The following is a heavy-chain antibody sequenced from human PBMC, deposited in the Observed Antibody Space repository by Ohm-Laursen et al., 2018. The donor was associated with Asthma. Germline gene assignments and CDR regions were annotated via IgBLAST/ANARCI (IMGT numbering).Heavy chain of an antibody. V-gene: IGHV3-48*04. Sequence: SLRLSCSASGFTFSSYALNWVRQAPGKGLDWVSYINGDSKSIHYGDSVRGRFTVSRDNAKNSLYLQMNSLRAEDTAVYYCARDGAESSIAARNFDYWGQGTLVTVSS. J-gene: IGHJ4*02. CDR1: GFTFSSYA. D-gene: IGHD6-6*01. CDR3: ARDGAESSIAARNFDY. CDR2: INGDSKSI.